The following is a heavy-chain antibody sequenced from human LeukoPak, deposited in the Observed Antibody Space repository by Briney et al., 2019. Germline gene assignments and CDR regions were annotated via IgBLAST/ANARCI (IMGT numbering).Heavy chain of an antibody. CDR2: ISSSSSYI. CDR3: ARAGLWDGYNFDY. V-gene: IGHV3-21*01. CDR1: GFTFSSYS. Sequence: GGSLRLSCAASGFTFSSYSMNWVRQAPGKGVEWVSSISSSSSYIYYADSVKGRFTISRDNAKNSLYLQMNSLRAEDTAVYYCARAGLWDGYNFDYWGQGTLVTVSS. J-gene: IGHJ4*02. D-gene: IGHD5-24*01.